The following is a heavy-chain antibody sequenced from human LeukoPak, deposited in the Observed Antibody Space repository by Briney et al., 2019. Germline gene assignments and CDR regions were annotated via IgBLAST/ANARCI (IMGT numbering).Heavy chain of an antibody. D-gene: IGHD3-16*01. V-gene: IGHV3-21*01. CDR1: GFTFSSYS. Sequence: PGGSLRLSCAASGFTFSSYSMNWVRQAPGKGLEWVSSISSSSSYIYYADSVKGRCTISRDNAKNSLYLQMNSLRAEDTAVYYCARGDMPYYFDYWGQGTLVTVSS. CDR2: ISSSSSYI. J-gene: IGHJ4*02. CDR3: ARGDMPYYFDY.